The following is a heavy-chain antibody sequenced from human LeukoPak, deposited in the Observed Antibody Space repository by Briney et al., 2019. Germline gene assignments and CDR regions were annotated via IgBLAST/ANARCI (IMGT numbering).Heavy chain of an antibody. J-gene: IGHJ4*02. CDR1: GFTFDDYG. D-gene: IGHD2-2*02. CDR3: ARYWFYCSSTSCYIFDN. Sequence: PGGSLRLSCAASGFTFDDYGMSWVRQAPGKGLEWVSGINWNGGTIGYADSVKGRFTISRDNAKNSLYLKMNSLRAEDTALYYCARYWFYCSSTSCYIFDNWGQGTLVTVSS. V-gene: IGHV3-20*04. CDR2: INWNGGTI.